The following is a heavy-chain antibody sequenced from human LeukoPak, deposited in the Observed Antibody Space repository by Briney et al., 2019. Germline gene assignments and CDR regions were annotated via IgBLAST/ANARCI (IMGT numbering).Heavy chain of an antibody. CDR1: GGSISSSSYY. Sequence: SETLSLTCTVSGGSISSSSYYWGWIRQPPGKGLEWIGSIYYSGSTYYNPSLKSRVTISVDTSKNQFSLKLSSVTAADTAVYFCARGRVSSSSWSSTYYYYFYMDVWGKGTTVTVSS. J-gene: IGHJ6*03. V-gene: IGHV4-39*07. CDR3: ARGRVSSSSWSSTYYYYFYMDV. CDR2: IYYSGST. D-gene: IGHD6-13*01.